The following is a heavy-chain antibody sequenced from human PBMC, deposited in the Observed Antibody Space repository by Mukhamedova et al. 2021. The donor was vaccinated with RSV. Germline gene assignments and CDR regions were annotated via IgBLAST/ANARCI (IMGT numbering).Heavy chain of an antibody. CDR2: IYYSGST. CDR3: ARAGGEDYYYMDV. Sequence: LTGKGLEWIGYIYYSGSTYYNPSLKSRVTISVDTSKNQFSLKLSSVTAADTAVYYCARAGGEDYYYMDVWGKGTTVTVSS. D-gene: IGHD3-10*01. V-gene: IGHV4-30-4*01. J-gene: IGHJ6*03.